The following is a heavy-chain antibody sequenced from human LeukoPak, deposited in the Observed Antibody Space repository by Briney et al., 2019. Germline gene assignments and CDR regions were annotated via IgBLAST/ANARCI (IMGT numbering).Heavy chain of an antibody. CDR1: GVSLGTNY. J-gene: IGHJ4*02. CDR2: IYYTGGT. Sequence: SEALSLTCTVSGVSLGTNYWTWIRQPPGKGLEYIGYIYYTGGTNYNPSLKSRVSISVDTSKNQFSLKLSSVTAADTAVYFCAKYGNSGWVIDNWGQGTLVTVSS. CDR3: AKYGNSGWVIDN. D-gene: IGHD6-19*01. V-gene: IGHV4-59*08.